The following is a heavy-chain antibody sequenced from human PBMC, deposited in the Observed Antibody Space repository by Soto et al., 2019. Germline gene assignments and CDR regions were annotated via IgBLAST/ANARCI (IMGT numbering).Heavy chain of an antibody. CDR1: GFTFRTYA. J-gene: IGHJ6*02. CDR3: VTPGAGLTTVSYYYYGMDV. CDR2: ISGSGGST. Sequence: GGSLRLSCAASGFTFRTYAMSWVRQAPGKGLEKVSAISGSGGSTYYADSVKGRFTISRVNSKNTLYLQMNSLRAEDTAVYYCVTPGAGLTTVSYYYYGMDVWGQGTTVTVSS. V-gene: IGHV3-23*01. D-gene: IGHD4-4*01.